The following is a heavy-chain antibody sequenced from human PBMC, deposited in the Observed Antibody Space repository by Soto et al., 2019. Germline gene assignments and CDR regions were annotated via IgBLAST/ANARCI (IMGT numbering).Heavy chain of an antibody. D-gene: IGHD4-4*01. V-gene: IGHV4-59*01. Sequence: KTSETLSLTCTVSGGSISSYYWSWIRQPPGKGLEWIGYIYYSGSTNYNPSLKSRVTISVDTSKNQFSLKLSSVTAADTAVYYCARSMTTDPVFDYWGQGTLVTVSS. CDR3: ARSMTTDPVFDY. J-gene: IGHJ4*02. CDR1: GGSISSYY. CDR2: IYYSGST.